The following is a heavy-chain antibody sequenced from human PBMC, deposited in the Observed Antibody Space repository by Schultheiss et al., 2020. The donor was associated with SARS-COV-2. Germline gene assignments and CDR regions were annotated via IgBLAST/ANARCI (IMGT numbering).Heavy chain of an antibody. CDR3: ARAVGIAARHFDY. CDR1: GFTFSSYW. Sequence: GSLRLSCAASGFTFSSYWMHWVRQAPGKGLEWVAVISYDGSNKYYADSVKGRFTISRDNSKNTLYLQMNSLRAEDTAVYYCARAVGIAARHFDYWGQGTLVTVSS. CDR2: ISYDGSNK. D-gene: IGHD6-6*01. V-gene: IGHV3-30*03. J-gene: IGHJ4*02.